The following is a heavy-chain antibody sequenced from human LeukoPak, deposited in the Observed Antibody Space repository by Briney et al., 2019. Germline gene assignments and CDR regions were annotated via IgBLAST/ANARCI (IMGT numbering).Heavy chain of an antibody. CDR1: GFTFSSYW. CDR3: ARDVGYCSSTSCYYDDY. Sequence: GGSLRLSCAASGFTFSSYWMHRVRQAPGKGLVWVSRIDNDGTSTNYADSVKGRFTISRDNAKNSLYLQMNSLRAEDTAVYYCARDVGYCSSTSCYYDDYWGQGTLVTVSS. V-gene: IGHV3-74*01. D-gene: IGHD2-2*01. CDR2: IDNDGTST. J-gene: IGHJ4*02.